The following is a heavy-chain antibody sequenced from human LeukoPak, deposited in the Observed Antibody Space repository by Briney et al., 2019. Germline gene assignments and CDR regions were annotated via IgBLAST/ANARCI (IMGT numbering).Heavy chain of an antibody. CDR3: ARQFEQWLVPGEFDY. CDR1: GYSISSGYS. CDR2: IYHSGST. Sequence: SETLSLTCAVSGYSISSGYSWGWIRQPPGKGLEWIGSIYHSGSTYYNQSLKSRVTISVDTSKNQFSLKLSSVTAADTAVYYCARQFEQWLVPGEFDYWGQGTLVTVSS. J-gene: IGHJ4*02. D-gene: IGHD6-19*01. V-gene: IGHV4-38-2*01.